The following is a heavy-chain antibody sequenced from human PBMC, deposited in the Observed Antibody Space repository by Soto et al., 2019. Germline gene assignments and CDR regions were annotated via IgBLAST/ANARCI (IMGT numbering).Heavy chain of an antibody. V-gene: IGHV4-30-4*01. D-gene: IGHD2-21*02. Sequence: TSETLSLTCTVSGGSISSGDYYLSWIRQPPGKGLEWIGYIYYSGSTYYNPSLKSRVTISVDTSKNQFSLKLSSVTAADTAVYYCARAMVVTQNWFDPWGQGTLVTVSS. J-gene: IGHJ5*02. CDR2: IYYSGST. CDR1: GGSISSGDYY. CDR3: ARAMVVTQNWFDP.